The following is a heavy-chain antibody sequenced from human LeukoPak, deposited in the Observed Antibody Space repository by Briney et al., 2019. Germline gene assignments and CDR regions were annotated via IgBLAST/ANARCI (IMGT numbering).Heavy chain of an antibody. CDR2: ISYDGSNK. J-gene: IGHJ4*02. V-gene: IGHV3-30-3*01. D-gene: IGHD6-19*01. Sequence: GGSLRLSCAASGFTSSSYAMHWVRQAPGKGLEWVAVISYDGSNKYYADSVKGRFTISRDNSKNTLYLQMNSLRAEDTAVYYCARGGEQWLVRKYYFDYWGQGTLVTVSS. CDR1: GFTSSSYA. CDR3: ARGGEQWLVRKYYFDY.